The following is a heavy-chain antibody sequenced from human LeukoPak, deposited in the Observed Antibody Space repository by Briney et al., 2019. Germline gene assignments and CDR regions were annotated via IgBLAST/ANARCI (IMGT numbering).Heavy chain of an antibody. CDR1: GFTFDDYA. CDR3: AKDAYSGYDFSVFDY. J-gene: IGHJ4*02. D-gene: IGHD5-12*01. V-gene: IGHV3-9*01. Sequence: GRSLRLSCAASGFTFDDYAMHWVRRAPGKGLEWVSGISWNSGSIGYADSVKGRFTISRDNAKNSLYLQMNSLRAEDTALYYCAKDAYSGYDFSVFDYWGQGTLVTVSS. CDR2: ISWNSGSI.